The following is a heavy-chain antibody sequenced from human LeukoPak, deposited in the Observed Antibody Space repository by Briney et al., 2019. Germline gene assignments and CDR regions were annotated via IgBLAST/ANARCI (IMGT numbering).Heavy chain of an antibody. CDR2: ISYSGDT. D-gene: IGHD3-22*01. CDR3: ARQPHYYDTSAYYPSHFDY. Sequence: SETLSLTCTVSGGPVTSNSHYWGWIRQPPGKGLEWIGSISYSGDTHYNPSLKSRVTLSVDTSKSQFSLNLSSLTAADTAVFYCARQPHYYDTSAYYPSHFDYWGLGTLVTVAS. V-gene: IGHV4-39*01. CDR1: GGPVTSNSHY. J-gene: IGHJ4*02.